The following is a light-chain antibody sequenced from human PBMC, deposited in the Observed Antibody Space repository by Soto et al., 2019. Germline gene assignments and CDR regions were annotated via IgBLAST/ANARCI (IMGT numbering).Light chain of an antibody. CDR1: SSNIGAGYD. J-gene: IGLJ1*01. Sequence: QSVLRQPPSVSGAPGQRVTISCTWSSSNIGAGYDVHWYQQLPGTAPKVLIYSNNNRPSGVPDRFSGSKSGTSASLAITGLQAEDEADCYCQSYDSSLSCYVFGTGTKVTVL. V-gene: IGLV1-40*01. CDR2: SNN. CDR3: QSYDSSLSCYV.